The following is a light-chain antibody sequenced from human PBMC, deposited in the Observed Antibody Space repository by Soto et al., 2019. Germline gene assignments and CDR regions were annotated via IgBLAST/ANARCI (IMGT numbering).Light chain of an antibody. Sequence: AIHMTQSPSSLSASVGDRVTITCRASQGIRTDLGWYQQKPGKAPELLISGASNLQSGVSSRFSGSGSGTSFTLTIYSLQPEDFATYYCLQDYNYPLTFGQGTKVEIK. CDR1: QGIRTD. J-gene: IGKJ1*01. V-gene: IGKV1-6*02. CDR2: GAS. CDR3: LQDYNYPLT.